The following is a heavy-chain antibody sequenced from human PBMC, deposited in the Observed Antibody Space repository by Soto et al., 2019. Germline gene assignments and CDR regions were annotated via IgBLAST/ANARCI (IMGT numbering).Heavy chain of an antibody. V-gene: IGHV3-48*03. CDR1: GFTFSSYE. Sequence: PGGSLRLSCAASGFTFSSYEMTWVRQAPGKGLEWVSYISSSGSTIYYADSVKGRFTISRDNGKNSLYLQMNSLRAEDTAVYYCARDSPLRLGELEGQFFDYWGQGTLVTVSS. J-gene: IGHJ4*02. CDR2: ISSSGSTI. CDR3: ARDSPLRLGELEGQFFDY. D-gene: IGHD3-16*01.